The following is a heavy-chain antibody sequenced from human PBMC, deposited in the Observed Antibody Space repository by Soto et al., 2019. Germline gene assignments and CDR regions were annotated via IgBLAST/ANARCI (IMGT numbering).Heavy chain of an antibody. D-gene: IGHD6-19*01. J-gene: IGHJ3*02. CDR1: GYTLVSYG. Sequence: QVQLVQSGAEVKEPGASVKVSCKASGYTLVSYGISWVRQAPGQGLEWMGWISPYNGNTNYAPKFQGRVTMTTDPSTSTVYMELRSLRSDDTAVYYCSRDAQKWLVAAFDIWGQGTMVTVSS. V-gene: IGHV1-18*01. CDR3: SRDAQKWLVAAFDI. CDR2: ISPYNGNT.